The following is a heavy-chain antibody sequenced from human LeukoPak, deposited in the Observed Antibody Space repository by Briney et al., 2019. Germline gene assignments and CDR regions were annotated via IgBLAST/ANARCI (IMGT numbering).Heavy chain of an antibody. CDR3: NWFGP. Sequence: ASVKVSCKASGYTFSGYYMHWVRQAPGQGPEWMGWINPNSGVTNYAQKFQGRVTMTRDTSITTAYMDLSSLRSDDTAVAAANWFGPWGQGTLVTVSS. D-gene: IGHD6-13*01. J-gene: IGHJ5*02. V-gene: IGHV1-2*02. CDR1: GYTFSGYY. CDR2: INPNSGVT.